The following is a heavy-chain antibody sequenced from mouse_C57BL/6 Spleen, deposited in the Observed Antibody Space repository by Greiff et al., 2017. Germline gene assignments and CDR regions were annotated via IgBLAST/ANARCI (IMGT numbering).Heavy chain of an antibody. V-gene: IGHV1-69*01. J-gene: IGHJ2*01. Sequence: QVQLKQSGAELVMPGASVKLSCKASGYTFTSYWMHWVKQRPGQGLEWIGEIDPSDSYTNYNQKFKGKSTLTVDKSSSTAYMQLSSLTSEDSAVDSCVRSAVTGKYYFDYWGQGTTLTVSS. CDR3: VRSAVTGKYYFDY. CDR2: IDPSDSYT. D-gene: IGHD4-1*01. CDR1: GYTFTSYW.